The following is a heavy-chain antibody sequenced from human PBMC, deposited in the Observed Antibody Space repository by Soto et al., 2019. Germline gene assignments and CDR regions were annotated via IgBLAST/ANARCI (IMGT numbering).Heavy chain of an antibody. CDR3: ARDSGYYYGSGSFLSNIKGFDP. CDR2: ISSSGSTI. CDR1: GFTFSDYY. D-gene: IGHD3-10*01. J-gene: IGHJ5*02. Sequence: GGSLRLSCAASGFTFSDYYMSWIRQAPGKGLEWVSYISSSGSTIYYADSVKGRFTISRDNAKNSLYLQMNSLRAEDTAVYYCARDSGYYYGSGSFLSNIKGFDPWGQGTLVNSPQ. V-gene: IGHV3-11*01.